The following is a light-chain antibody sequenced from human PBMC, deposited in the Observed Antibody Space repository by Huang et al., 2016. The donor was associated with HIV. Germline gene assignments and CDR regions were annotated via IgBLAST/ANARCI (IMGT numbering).Light chain of an antibody. Sequence: DIQMTQSPSSVSASVGDTVTITCRASQAIAGHVAWYQQTPGTAPKLLVYSASSLQSDVPSRFSANGFDTDFTLTITSLQPEDFATYFCQLANSPYTFGQGTKLEIK. CDR3: QLANSPYT. J-gene: IGKJ2*01. CDR2: SAS. CDR1: QAIAGH. V-gene: IGKV1-12*01.